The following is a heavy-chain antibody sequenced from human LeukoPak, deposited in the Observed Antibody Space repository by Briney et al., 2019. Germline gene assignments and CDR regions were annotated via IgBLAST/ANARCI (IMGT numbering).Heavy chain of an antibody. J-gene: IGHJ6*03. CDR3: ARRRKWGYYYDSSGYPTGFYYYYYMDV. CDR2: ISSSSSTI. CDR1: GFTFSSYS. V-gene: IGHV3-48*01. D-gene: IGHD3-22*01. Sequence: GGSLRLSCAASGFTFSSYSMNWVRQAPGKGGEGGSYISSSSSTIYYADSVKGRFTISRDNAKNSLYLQMNSRRAEETGVYYCARRRKWGYYYDSSGYPTGFYYYYYMDVWGKGTTVTVSS.